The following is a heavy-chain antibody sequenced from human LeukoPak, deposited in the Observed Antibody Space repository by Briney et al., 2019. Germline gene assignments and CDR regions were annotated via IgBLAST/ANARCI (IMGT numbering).Heavy chain of an antibody. D-gene: IGHD5-12*01. Sequence: SETLSLTCTVSGGSISSSSDYWGWIRQPPGKGLAWIGSIYYGGTTYYNPSLKSRVTISVDTSKNQFFLKLSSVTAADTAIYYCARHKSGDDYRIFDYWGQGTLVTVSS. V-gene: IGHV4-39*01. CDR1: GGSISSSSDY. CDR3: ARHKSGDDYRIFDY. CDR2: IYYGGTT. J-gene: IGHJ4*02.